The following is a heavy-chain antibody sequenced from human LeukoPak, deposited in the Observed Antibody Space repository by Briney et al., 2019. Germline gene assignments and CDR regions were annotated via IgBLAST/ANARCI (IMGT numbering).Heavy chain of an antibody. CDR3: ARDGRDWLPSDY. J-gene: IGHJ4*02. D-gene: IGHD3/OR15-3a*01. Sequence: ASVKVSCKASGYTFTSYGISWVRQAPGQGLEWMGWINTYNGNTNYAQKVQGRVTMTTDTSTSTAYMELRSLSSDDTAVYYCARDGRDWLPSDYWGQGTLVTVSS. V-gene: IGHV1-18*01. CDR1: GYTFTSYG. CDR2: INTYNGNT.